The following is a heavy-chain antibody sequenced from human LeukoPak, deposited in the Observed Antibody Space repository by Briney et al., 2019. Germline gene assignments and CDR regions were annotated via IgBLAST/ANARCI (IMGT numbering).Heavy chain of an antibody. V-gene: IGHV1-69*06. J-gene: IGHJ6*03. D-gene: IGHD3-10*01. Sequence: SVKVSCKASGGTFSSYAISWVRQAPGQGLEWMGGIIPIFGTANYAQKFQGRVTITADKSTSTAYMELSSMRSEDTAVYYCASGDYGSGSYYLGLNYYYYYMDVWGKGTTVTISS. CDR3: ASGDYGSGSYYLGLNYYYYYMDV. CDR2: IIPIFGTA. CDR1: GGTFSSYA.